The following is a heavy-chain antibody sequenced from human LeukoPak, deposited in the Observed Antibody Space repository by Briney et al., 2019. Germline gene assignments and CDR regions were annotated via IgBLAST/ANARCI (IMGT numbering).Heavy chain of an antibody. CDR3: ARATTVTTPFDY. J-gene: IGHJ4*02. V-gene: IGHV1-2*02. Sequence: GASVKVSCKASGYTFTNYYVHWVRQAPGQGLEWMGWINPNTGGTNYAQKFQGRVTMTRDTSISTAYMELSRPRSDDTAVYYCARATTVTTPFDYWGQGTLVTVSS. CDR2: INPNTGGT. CDR1: GYTFTNYY. D-gene: IGHD4-17*01.